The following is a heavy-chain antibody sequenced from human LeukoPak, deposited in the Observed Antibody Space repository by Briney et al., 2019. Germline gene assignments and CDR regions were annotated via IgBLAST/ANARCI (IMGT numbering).Heavy chain of an antibody. Sequence: GGSLRLSCAASGFTFSSYAMSWVRQAPGKGREWVSAISGSGGSTYYADSVKGRFTISRDDAKNSLYLQMNRLRAEDTGLYYCAKGGGSGSYYQDYYYYYMDVWGKGTTVTIXS. CDR1: GFTFSSYA. D-gene: IGHD3-10*01. V-gene: IGHV3-23*01. J-gene: IGHJ6*03. CDR2: ISGSGGST. CDR3: AKGGGSGSYYQDYYYYYMDV.